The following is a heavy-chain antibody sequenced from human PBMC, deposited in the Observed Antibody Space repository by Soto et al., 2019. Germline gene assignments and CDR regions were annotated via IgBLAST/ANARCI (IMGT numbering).Heavy chain of an antibody. D-gene: IGHD6-19*01. J-gene: IGHJ5*02. CDR2: ISYDGSNK. V-gene: IGHV3-30*18. Sequence: QVQLVESGGGVVQPGRSLRLSCAASGFTFSSYGMHWVRQAPGKGLEWVAVISYDGSNKYYADSVKGRFTISRDNSKNTLYLQMNSLRAEDTAVYYCAKDKGYSSGWYVGGFDPLGQGTLFIVSS. CDR1: GFTFSSYG. CDR3: AKDKGYSSGWYVGGFDP.